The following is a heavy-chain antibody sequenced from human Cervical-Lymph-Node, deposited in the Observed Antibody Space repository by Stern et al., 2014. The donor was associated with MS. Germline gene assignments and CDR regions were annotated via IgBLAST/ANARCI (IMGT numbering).Heavy chain of an antibody. CDR1: GFPFTSYA. V-gene: IGHV3-30-3*01. CDR3: VRERSSRGFDY. CDR2: ISYDGNTK. J-gene: IGHJ4*02. Sequence: QVQLVESGGGVVQPGRSLRVSCATAGFPFTSYAMNWVRPAPGKGMARVPVISYDGNTKCYADSVKGRFTISRDNSKNTLYLQMSSLRAEDTAVYYCVRERSSRGFDYWGQGSLVTVSS. D-gene: IGHD5/OR15-5a*01.